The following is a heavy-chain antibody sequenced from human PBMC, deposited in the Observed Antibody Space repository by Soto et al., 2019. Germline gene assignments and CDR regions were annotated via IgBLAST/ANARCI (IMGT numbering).Heavy chain of an antibody. CDR3: ARDVGYCSGGSCDY. CDR2: ISACNGNT. CDR1: GYTFTSYG. J-gene: IGHJ4*02. V-gene: IGHV1-18*01. Sequence: ASVKVSCKASGYTFTSYGISWVRQAPGQGLEWMGWISACNGNTNYAQKLQGRVTMTTDTSTSTAYMELRSLRSDDTAVYYCARDVGYCSGGSCDYWGQGTLVTVSS. D-gene: IGHD2-15*01.